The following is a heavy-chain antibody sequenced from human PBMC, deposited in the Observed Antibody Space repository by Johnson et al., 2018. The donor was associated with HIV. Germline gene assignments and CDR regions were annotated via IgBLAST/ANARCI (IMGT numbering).Heavy chain of an antibody. Sequence: VQLVESGGGLVQPGGSLRLSCAASGFTFDDYGMSWVRQAPGKGLEWVSGINWNGGSTGYADSVKGRFTISRDNAKNSLYLQMNSLRAEDTALYYCARSTVGATTGGAFDIWGQGTMVTVSS. V-gene: IGHV3-20*04. CDR1: GFTFDDYG. J-gene: IGHJ3*02. CDR2: INWNGGST. D-gene: IGHD1-26*01. CDR3: ARSTVGATTGGAFDI.